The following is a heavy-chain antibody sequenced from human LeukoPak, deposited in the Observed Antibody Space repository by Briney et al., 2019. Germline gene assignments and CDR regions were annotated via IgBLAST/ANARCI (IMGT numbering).Heavy chain of an antibody. D-gene: IGHD4-17*01. CDR2: ISYDGSNK. CDR3: ARGKEYGDLFDY. V-gene: IGHV3-30-3*01. CDR1: GFTFSSYA. Sequence: GGSLRLSCAASGFTFSSYAMHWVRQAPGKGLEWVAVISYDGSNKYYADSVKGRFTISRDNSKNTLYLQMNSLRAEDTAVYYCARGKEYGDLFDYWGQGTLVTVPS. J-gene: IGHJ4*02.